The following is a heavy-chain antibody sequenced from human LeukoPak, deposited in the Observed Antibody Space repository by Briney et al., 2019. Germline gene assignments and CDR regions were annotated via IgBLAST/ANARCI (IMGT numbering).Heavy chain of an antibody. J-gene: IGHJ3*02. CDR2: MNPNSGNT. CDR1: GYTFTSYD. Sequence: ASVKVCCKASGYTFTSYDINWVRQATGQGVEWMGWMNPNSGNTGYAQKFQGRVTMTRNTSISTAYMELSSLRAGDTAVYYCARSYAYCGGDCYSEEDHAFDIWGQGTMVTVSS. V-gene: IGHV1-8*01. CDR3: ARSYAYCGGDCYSEEDHAFDI. D-gene: IGHD2-21*02.